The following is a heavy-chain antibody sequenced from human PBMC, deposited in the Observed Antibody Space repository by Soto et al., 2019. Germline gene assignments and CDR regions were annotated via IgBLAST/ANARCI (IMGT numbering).Heavy chain of an antibody. V-gene: IGHV3-33*01. Sequence: ILSCAASGFTFSSYGMHWVRQAPGKGLEWVAVIWYDGSNKYYADSVKGRFTISRDNSKNTLYLQMNSLRAEDTAVYYCARVQTPIVVVPAAYYYYYGMDVWGQGTTVTVSS. J-gene: IGHJ6*02. CDR3: ARVQTPIVVVPAAYYYYYGMDV. CDR1: GFTFSSYG. D-gene: IGHD2-2*01. CDR2: IWYDGSNK.